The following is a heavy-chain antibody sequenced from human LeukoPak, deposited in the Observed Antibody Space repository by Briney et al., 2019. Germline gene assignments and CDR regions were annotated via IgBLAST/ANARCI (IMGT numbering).Heavy chain of an antibody. J-gene: IGHJ4*02. CDR3: ARVLRSHGDLFDY. D-gene: IGHD4-17*01. CDR2: INTDGSST. V-gene: IGHV3-74*01. Sequence: GGSLRLSCAASGFTFSSYWMHWVRQAPVKGLVWVSRINTDGSSTSYVDSVKGRFTISRDDAKNTLYLQMNSLRAEDTAVYYCARVLRSHGDLFDYWGQGTLVTVSS. CDR1: GFTFSSYW.